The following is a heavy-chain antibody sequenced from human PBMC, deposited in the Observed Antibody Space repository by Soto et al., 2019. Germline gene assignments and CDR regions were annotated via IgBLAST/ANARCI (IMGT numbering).Heavy chain of an antibody. Sequence: GGSLRLSCAASGFTSSSYGMHWVRQAPGKGLEWVAVISYDGSNKYYADSVKGRFTISRDNSKNTLYLQMNSQRAEDKAVYYYAKVGGYSYRPNGPYDYWGQGTLVTVSS. CDR3: AKVGGYSYRPNGPYDY. V-gene: IGHV3-30*18. CDR1: GFTSSSYG. J-gene: IGHJ4*02. CDR2: ISYDGSNK. D-gene: IGHD5-18*01.